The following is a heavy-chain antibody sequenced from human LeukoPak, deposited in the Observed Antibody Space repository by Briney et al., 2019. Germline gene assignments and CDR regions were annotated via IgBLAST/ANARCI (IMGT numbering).Heavy chain of an antibody. CDR1: GDPISRSVYY. V-gene: IGHV4-39*01. CDR3: ANFDPTTIRGLIFDN. CDR2: IYRTGAT. J-gene: IGHJ4*02. Sequence: SETLSLTCTVSGDPISRSVYYWGWIRQAPGTGLEWIGNIYRTGATYYNAALKSRVTISLDTSKNQFSLRLSSVTAADTAIYYCANFDPTTIRGLIFDNWGQGALVTVSS. D-gene: IGHD5-24*01.